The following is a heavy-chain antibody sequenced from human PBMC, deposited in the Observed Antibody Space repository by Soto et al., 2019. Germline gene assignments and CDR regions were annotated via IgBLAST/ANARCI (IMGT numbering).Heavy chain of an antibody. D-gene: IGHD2-2*02. J-gene: IGHJ5*02. V-gene: IGHV1-69*13. CDR2: IIPIFGTA. CDR3: AREGSLTGPCSSTSCYNGWFDP. CDR1: GGTFSSYA. Sequence: GASVKVSCKASGGTFSSYAISWVRQAPGQGLEWMGGIIPIFGTANYAQKFQGRVTITADESTSTAYMELSSLRSEDTAVYYCAREGSLTGPCSSTSCYNGWFDPWGQGTLVTVSS.